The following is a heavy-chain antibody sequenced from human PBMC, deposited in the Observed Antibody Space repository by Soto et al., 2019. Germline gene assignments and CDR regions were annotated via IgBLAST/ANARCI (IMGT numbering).Heavy chain of an antibody. Sequence: PGGSLRLSCAASGLTFSFSSYAMSWVRQAPGKGLEWDSAIRGSGDTTYYADSVKGRFTISRDNSKNTLYLQMNSLRAEDTAIYYCATYFFDSSGYGVHFDCWSQGTLVTVSS. CDR1: GLTFSFSSYA. CDR3: ATYFFDSSGYGVHFDC. D-gene: IGHD3-22*01. J-gene: IGHJ4*02. CDR2: IRGSGDTT. V-gene: IGHV3-23*01.